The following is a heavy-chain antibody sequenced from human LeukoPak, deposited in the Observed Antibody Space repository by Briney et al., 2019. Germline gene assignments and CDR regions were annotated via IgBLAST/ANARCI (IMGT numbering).Heavy chain of an antibody. Sequence: ASVKVSCKASGYTFTDYYVHWVRLVPGQGLEWMGWINTYNGNTNYAQKFQGRVTITTDESTSTAYMELSSLRSEDTAVYYCARDVWGSYEGFDYWGQGTLVTVSS. V-gene: IGHV1/OR15-2*02. CDR3: ARDVWGSYEGFDY. D-gene: IGHD3-16*01. CDR1: GYTFTDYY. CDR2: INTYNGNT. J-gene: IGHJ4*02.